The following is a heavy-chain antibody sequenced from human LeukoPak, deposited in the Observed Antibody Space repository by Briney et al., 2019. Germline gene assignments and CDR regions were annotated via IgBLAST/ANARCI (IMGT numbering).Heavy chain of an antibody. D-gene: IGHD3-3*01. J-gene: IGHJ4*02. CDR1: GGSFSGYY. CDR2: INHSGST. CDR3: ARHRLRFLESPFDY. Sequence: SETLSLTCAVYGGSFSGYYWSWIRQPPGKGLEWIGEINHSGSTNYNPSLKSRVTISVDTSKNQFSLKLSSVTAADTAVYYCARHRLRFLESPFDYWGQGTLVTVSS. V-gene: IGHV4-34*01.